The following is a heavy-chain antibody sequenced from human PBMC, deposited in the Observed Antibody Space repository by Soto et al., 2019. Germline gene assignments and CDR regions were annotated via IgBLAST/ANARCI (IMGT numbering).Heavy chain of an antibody. CDR2: VYWDDDK. V-gene: IGHV2-5*02. CDR3: AHRHSSGSYSY. J-gene: IGHJ4*02. D-gene: IGHD1-26*01. Sequence: QITLKESGPTLVKPTQTLTLTCTFSGFSLTTSGVGVGWIRQPPGKALEWLALVYWDDDKRYCPSLKSRLSITKDTSKNQVVLTMTTMDPVDTATYSCAHRHSSGSYSYWGQGTLVTVSS. CDR1: GFSLTTSGVG.